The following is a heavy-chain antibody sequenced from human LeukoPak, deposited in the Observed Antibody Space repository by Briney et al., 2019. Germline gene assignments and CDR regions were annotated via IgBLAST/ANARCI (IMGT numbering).Heavy chain of an antibody. J-gene: IGHJ4*02. CDR1: GYTFTSYG. D-gene: IGHD3-22*01. V-gene: IGHV1-18*01. CDR3: ARDGFYSDSSAYYSHFDF. CDR2: ISAYNGNT. Sequence: GASVKVSCKASGYTFTSYGISWVRQAPGQGLEWMGWISAYNGNTNYAQKLQGRVTMTTDTSTSTAYMGLRSLTSDDTAVYYCARDGFYSDSSAYYSHFDFGGQETGDTVSS.